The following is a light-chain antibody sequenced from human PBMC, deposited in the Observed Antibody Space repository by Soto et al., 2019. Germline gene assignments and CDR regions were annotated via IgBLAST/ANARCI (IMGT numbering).Light chain of an antibody. J-gene: IGKJ1*01. CDR2: DAS. Sequence: EIRLTQSPATLSLSPGERATLACRASQSGRSNLAWYQQKPGQAPRLLIYDASNRSIVIPGRFSGSWYGTDFTLTISNLGPEYFPVYYCQRRINWPWTFGQGAKVEIK. V-gene: IGKV3-11*01. CDR3: QRRINWPWT. CDR1: QSGRSN.